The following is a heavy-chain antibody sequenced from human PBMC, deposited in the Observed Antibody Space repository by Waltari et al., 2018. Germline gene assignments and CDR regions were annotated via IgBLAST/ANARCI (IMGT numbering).Heavy chain of an antibody. V-gene: IGHV1-2*06. CDR1: GYTFTGYY. Sequence: QVQLVQSGAEVKKPGASVKVSCKASGYTFTGYYMHWVQQAPGQGLVWMGRIKPTSGGTNYANKWQGRVTMTRDTSISTAYMELSRLRSDGTAVYDCARDRGSGCDYWGQGTLVTVSS. CDR2: IKPTSGGT. J-gene: IGHJ4*02. CDR3: ARDRGSGCDY. D-gene: IGHD3-22*01.